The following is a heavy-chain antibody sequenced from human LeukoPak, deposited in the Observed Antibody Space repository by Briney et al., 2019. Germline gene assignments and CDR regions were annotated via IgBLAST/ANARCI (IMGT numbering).Heavy chain of an antibody. CDR1: GYTFTGYY. CDR2: INPNSGGT. J-gene: IGHJ4*02. V-gene: IGHV1-2*04. D-gene: IGHD1-26*01. CDR3: ARELVGATTREFDY. Sequence: ASVKVSCKASGYTFTGYYMHWVRQAPGQGLEWMGWINPNSGGTNYAQKFQGWVTMTRDTSISTAYMELSRLRSDDTAVYYCARELVGATTREFDYWGQGTLVTVSS.